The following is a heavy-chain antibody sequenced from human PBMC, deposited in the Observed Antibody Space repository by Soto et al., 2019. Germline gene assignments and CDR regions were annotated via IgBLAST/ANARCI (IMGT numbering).Heavy chain of an antibody. CDR2: INQSGST. V-gene: IGHV4-34*01. CDR1: GGSFSGYY. Sequence: QVQLQQWGAGLLKPSETLSLTCAVYGGSFSGYYWSWIRQPPGKGLEWIGEINQSGSTNYNPSLKSRVTISVDTSKNQFSLKLSSVTAADTAVYYCARGLSNTSRPLGSTTYYFDYWGQGTLVTVSS. J-gene: IGHJ4*02. CDR3: ARGLSNTSRPLGSTTYYFDY. D-gene: IGHD3-16*01.